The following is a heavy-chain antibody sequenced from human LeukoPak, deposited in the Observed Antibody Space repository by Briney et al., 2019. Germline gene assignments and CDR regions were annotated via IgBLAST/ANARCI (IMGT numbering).Heavy chain of an antibody. J-gene: IGHJ4*02. V-gene: IGHV1-18*01. CDR1: GYTFTSYG. CDR2: ISAYNGNT. CDR3: ARAYYDFWSGYYMVSGY. Sequence: ASVKVSCKASGYTFTSYGINWARQAPGQGLEWMGWISAYNGNTNYAQKLQGRVTMTTDTSTSTAYMELRSLRSDDTAVYYCARAYYDFWSGYYMVSGYWGQGTLVTVSS. D-gene: IGHD3-3*01.